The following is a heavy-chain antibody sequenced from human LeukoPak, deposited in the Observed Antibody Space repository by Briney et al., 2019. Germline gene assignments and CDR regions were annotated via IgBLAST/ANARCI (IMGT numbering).Heavy chain of an antibody. CDR1: GFTFSEYE. D-gene: IGHD2-2*01. J-gene: IGHJ4*02. CDR2: ISSGGTTI. Sequence: GGSLRLSCAASGFTFSEYEMNWVRQAPGKGLEWVSDISSGGTTIFYADSVKGRFTISRDNAKNSLYLQMNSLRDKDTAIYYWTRGRVVWGQGALVTVSS. CDR3: TRGRVV. V-gene: IGHV3-48*03.